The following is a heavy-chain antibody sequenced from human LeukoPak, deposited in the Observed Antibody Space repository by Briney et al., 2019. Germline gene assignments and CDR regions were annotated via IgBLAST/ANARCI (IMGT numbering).Heavy chain of an antibody. Sequence: GGSLRLSCAASGFTFSSYWMHWVRQAPRKGLVWVSRINTDGSSTSYADSVKGRFTISRDNAKNTLYLQMNSLRAEDTAVYYCAREATTVATLGAFDIWGQGTMVTVSS. D-gene: IGHD4-23*01. V-gene: IGHV3-74*01. CDR1: GFTFSSYW. J-gene: IGHJ3*02. CDR3: AREATTVATLGAFDI. CDR2: INTDGSST.